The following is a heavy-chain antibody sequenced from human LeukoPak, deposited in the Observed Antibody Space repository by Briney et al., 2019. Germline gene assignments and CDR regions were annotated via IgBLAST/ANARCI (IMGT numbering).Heavy chain of an antibody. CDR1: GGSMSSDY. Sequence: PSETLSLTCTVSGGSMSSDYWTWIRQPAGKGLEWIGRIYTSGTTNYNPSLKSRVTMSVDTSKNQFSQKVTSVTAADTAVYYCARNTAGSFDYWGQGTLVTVSS. D-gene: IGHD2-8*02. CDR2: IYTSGTT. V-gene: IGHV4-4*07. J-gene: IGHJ4*02. CDR3: ARNTAGSFDY.